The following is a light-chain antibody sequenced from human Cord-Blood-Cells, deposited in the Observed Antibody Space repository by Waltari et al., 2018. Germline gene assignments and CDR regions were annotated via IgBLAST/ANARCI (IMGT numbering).Light chain of an antibody. V-gene: IGLV2-23*01. Sequence: QSALTQPASVSGSPGQSITIPCTGTSSDVGGYNLVSWYQQHPGKAPKLRIYEGSKRPSGVLNRFSDSKSGNTACLTISALQAEDEADYYCCSYAGSSTGVFGGGTKLTVL. CDR2: EGS. J-gene: IGLJ3*02. CDR1: SSDVGGYNL. CDR3: CSYAGSSTGV.